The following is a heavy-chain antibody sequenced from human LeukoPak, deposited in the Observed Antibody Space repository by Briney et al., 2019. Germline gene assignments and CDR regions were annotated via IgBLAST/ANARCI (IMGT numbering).Heavy chain of an antibody. V-gene: IGHV3-30*02. CDR1: GFTFSGYG. CDR3: AKDQGAAAYLFDY. D-gene: IGHD2-2*01. Sequence: GSLRLSCAASGFTFSGYGMHWVRQAPDKGLECVAFIRFDGSNEYYADSVKGRFTISRDNSKNTLYLQMNSLRAEDTAVYYCAKDQGAAAYLFDYWGQGTLVTVSS. J-gene: IGHJ4*02. CDR2: IRFDGSNE.